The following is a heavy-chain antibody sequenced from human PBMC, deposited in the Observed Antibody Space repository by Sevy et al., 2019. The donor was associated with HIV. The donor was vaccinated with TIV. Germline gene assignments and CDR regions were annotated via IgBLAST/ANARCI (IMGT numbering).Heavy chain of an antibody. CDR1: GFTFSSYG. V-gene: IGHV3-30*03. CDR2: ISYDGSNK. D-gene: IGHD5-12*01. J-gene: IGHJ1*01. CDR3: ARTMWLQLHWGYFQH. Sequence: PGGSLRLSCAASGFTFSSYGMHWVRQAPGKGLEWVAVISYDGSNKYYADSVKGRFTISRDNSKNTLYLQMNSLRAEDTAVYYCARTMWLQLHWGYFQHWGQGTLVTVSS.